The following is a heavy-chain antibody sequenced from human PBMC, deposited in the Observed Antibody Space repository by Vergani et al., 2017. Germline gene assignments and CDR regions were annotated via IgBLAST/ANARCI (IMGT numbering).Heavy chain of an antibody. CDR1: GFTFSSYA. V-gene: IGHV3-23*01. J-gene: IGHJ4*02. CDR2: ISGSGGST. CDR3: ARGRRFPTSRYSGNYFDY. D-gene: IGHD5-12*01. Sequence: EVQLLESGGGLVQPGGPLRLSCAASGFTFSSYAMSWVRQAPGKGLEWVSAISGSGGSTYYADSVKGRFTISRDNSKNTLYLQMNSLRAEDTAVYYCARGRRFPTSRYSGNYFDYWGQGTLVTVSS.